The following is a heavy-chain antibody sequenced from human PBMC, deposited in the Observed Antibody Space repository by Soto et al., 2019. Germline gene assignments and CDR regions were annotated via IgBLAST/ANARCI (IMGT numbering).Heavy chain of an antibody. J-gene: IGHJ4*02. CDR2: INQDGSEK. V-gene: IGHV3-7*01. CDR1: GFSFSTYW. Sequence: GGSLRLSCVASGFSFSTYWMDWVRQAPGKGLEWVANINQDGSEKHYVDPVKGRFTISRDNAKNSLYLQMSSLTAEDSALYYCSRSLDYWGQGALVTVSS. CDR3: SRSLDY.